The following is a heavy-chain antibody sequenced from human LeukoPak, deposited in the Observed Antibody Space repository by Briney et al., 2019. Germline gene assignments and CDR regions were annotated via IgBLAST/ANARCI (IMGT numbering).Heavy chain of an antibody. CDR2: IYYSGST. D-gene: IGHD6-13*01. CDR3: ASLLRIAAVGNWFDP. Sequence: SETLSLTCTVSGGSITSVGYYWGWIRQPPGKGLEWIGSIYYSGSTYYNPSLKSRVAISVDTSKNQFSLKLSSVTAADTAVYYCASLLRIAAVGNWFDPWGQGTLVTVSS. J-gene: IGHJ5*02. V-gene: IGHV4-39*01. CDR1: GGSITSVGYY.